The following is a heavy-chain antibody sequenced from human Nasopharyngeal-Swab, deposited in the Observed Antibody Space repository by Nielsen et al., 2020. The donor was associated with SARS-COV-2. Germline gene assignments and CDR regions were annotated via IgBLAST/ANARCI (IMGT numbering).Heavy chain of an antibody. J-gene: IGHJ4*02. CDR3: ARAGITMVRGGQDYYFDY. V-gene: IGHV1-69*01. Sequence: WVRQALGQGLEWMGGIIPIFGTANYAQKFQGRVTITADESTSTAYMELSSLRSEDTAVYYCARAGITMVRGGQDYYFDYWGQGTLVTVSS. CDR2: IIPIFGTA. D-gene: IGHD3-10*01.